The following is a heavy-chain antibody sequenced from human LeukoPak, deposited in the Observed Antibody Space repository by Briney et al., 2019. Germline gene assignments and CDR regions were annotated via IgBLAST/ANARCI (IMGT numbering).Heavy chain of an antibody. D-gene: IGHD3-10*01. CDR2: IYHDETT. J-gene: IGHJ3*02. CDR1: GGSIRSGTW. CDR3: ARADISGTSSSDAFDI. Sequence: SGTLSLTCIVSGGSIRSGTWWNWVRQPPGKGLEWIGEIYHDETTNYSPSLKSRVTISVDKSKNHFSLKLSAVTAADTAVYYCARADISGTSSSDAFDIWGQGTMVTVSP. V-gene: IGHV4-4*02.